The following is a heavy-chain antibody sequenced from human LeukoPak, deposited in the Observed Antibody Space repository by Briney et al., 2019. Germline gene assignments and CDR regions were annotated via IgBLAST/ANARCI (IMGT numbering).Heavy chain of an antibody. CDR3: ARVRYSTTWPDYYYYMDV. D-gene: IGHD6-13*01. J-gene: IGHJ6*03. V-gene: IGHV4-59*01. CDR2: IYYTGTS. Sequence: SETLSLTCTVSGGSLSSYYWSWLRQPPGKGLGWIGYIYYTGTSNYNPSLTSRVSMSVETSKNHFSLKLSSVTAADTAVYYCARVRYSTTWPDYYYYMDVWGKGTTVTISS. CDR1: GGSLSSYY.